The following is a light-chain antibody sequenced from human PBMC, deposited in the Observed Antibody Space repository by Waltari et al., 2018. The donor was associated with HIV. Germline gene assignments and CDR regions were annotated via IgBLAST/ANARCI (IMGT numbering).Light chain of an antibody. CDR3: SSRDSSGDQRV. V-gene: IGLV3-19*01. Sequence: SDELTQAPDVSVALGQTVKITCQGDSLRTNYASWYQQKPGQAPVVVIYGKNSRPSGIPDRFAASGSGNTASLTISATQAEDEGTCFCSSRDSSGDQRVFGPGTWVAV. CDR2: GKN. J-gene: IGLJ1*01. CDR1: SLRTNY.